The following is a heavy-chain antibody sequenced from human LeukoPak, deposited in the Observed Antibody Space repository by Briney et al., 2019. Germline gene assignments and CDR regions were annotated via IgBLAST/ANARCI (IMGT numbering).Heavy chain of an antibody. Sequence: PSETLSLTCTVSGGSISSSSYYWGWIRQPPGKGLEWIGSIYYSGSTYYNPSLKSRVTISVDTSKNQFSLKLSSVTAADTAVYYCARHWYYDFWSGYSGWFDPWGQGTLVTVSS. CDR2: IYYSGST. D-gene: IGHD3-3*01. J-gene: IGHJ5*02. V-gene: IGHV4-39*01. CDR3: ARHWYYDFWSGYSGWFDP. CDR1: GGSISSSSYY.